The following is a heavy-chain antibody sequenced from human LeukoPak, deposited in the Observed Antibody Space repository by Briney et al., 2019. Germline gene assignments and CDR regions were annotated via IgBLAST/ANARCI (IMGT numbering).Heavy chain of an antibody. Sequence: PGGSLRLSCAASGFTFSSYGMHWVRQAPGKGLEWVAVISYDGSNEYYADSVKGRFTISRDNSKNTLYLQMNSLRAEDTAVYYCARVDSYCSGEGCYYYYGMDVWGQGTTVTVSS. D-gene: IGHD2-15*01. CDR2: ISYDGSNE. J-gene: IGHJ6*02. V-gene: IGHV3-30*03. CDR3: ARVDSYCSGEGCYYYYGMDV. CDR1: GFTFSSYG.